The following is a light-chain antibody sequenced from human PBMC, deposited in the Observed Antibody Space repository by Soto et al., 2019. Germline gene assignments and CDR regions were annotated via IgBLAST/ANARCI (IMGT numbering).Light chain of an antibody. J-gene: IGKJ1*01. V-gene: IGKV1-6*01. CDR2: GAF. CDR1: QDVRHY. Sequence: AIQMTQSPSSLSASVGDRLTITCRASQDVRHYVGWYQQKTGKAPKFLIYGAFSLETGSPSRFSGSGYGTEFTLTINSRLPEDFATYFCLQDYSWPWTFGQGTKVEV. CDR3: LQDYSWPWT.